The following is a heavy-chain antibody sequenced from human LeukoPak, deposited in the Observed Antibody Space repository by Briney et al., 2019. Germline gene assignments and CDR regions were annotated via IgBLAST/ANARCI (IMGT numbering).Heavy chain of an antibody. V-gene: IGHV4-61*01. CDR3: ARARLRFDY. D-gene: IGHD5-12*01. CDR1: GGSVSSGSYY. J-gene: IGHJ4*02. Sequence: SETLSRTCTVSGGSVSSGSYYWSWIRQPPGKGLEWIGYIYYSGSTNYSPSLKSRVTISVDTSKNQFSLKLSSVTTADTAVYYCARARLRFDYWGQGTLVTVSS. CDR2: IYYSGST.